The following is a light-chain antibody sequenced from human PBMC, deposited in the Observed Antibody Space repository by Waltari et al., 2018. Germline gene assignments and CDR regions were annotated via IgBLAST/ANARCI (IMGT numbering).Light chain of an antibody. CDR3: SSYAGSNNLI. CDR1: SSDVGNYNY. CDR2: EVS. V-gene: IGLV2-8*01. Sequence: QSALTQPPSASGSPGQSVTISCTGTSSDVGNYNYVSWYQQYPGKAPKLMLYEVSKRPSGVPDRFSGSKSGNTASLTVSGLQAEDEAAYYCSSYAGSNNLIFGGGTKLTVL. J-gene: IGLJ2*01.